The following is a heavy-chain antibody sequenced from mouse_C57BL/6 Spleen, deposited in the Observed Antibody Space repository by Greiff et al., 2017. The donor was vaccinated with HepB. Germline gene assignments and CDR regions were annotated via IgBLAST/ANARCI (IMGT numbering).Heavy chain of an antibody. CDR3: ARGKYDYDGGFED. Sequence: QVQLQQPGAELVRPGSSVKLSCKASGYTFTSYWMDWVKQRPGQGLEWIGNIYPSDSETHYNQKFKDKATLTVDKSSSTAYMQLSSLTSEDSAVYYCARGKYDYDGGFEDWGQGTTLTVSS. CDR1: GYTFTSYW. J-gene: IGHJ2*01. CDR2: IYPSDSET. D-gene: IGHD2-4*01. V-gene: IGHV1-61*01.